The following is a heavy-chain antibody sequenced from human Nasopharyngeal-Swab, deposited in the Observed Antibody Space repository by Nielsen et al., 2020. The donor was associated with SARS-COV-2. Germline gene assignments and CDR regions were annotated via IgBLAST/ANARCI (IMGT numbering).Heavy chain of an antibody. D-gene: IGHD5-12*01. J-gene: IGHJ4*02. CDR2: IYHSGST. CDR3: ARGEGDIAGSGHDY. V-gene: IGHV4-4*02. CDR1: GGSISSSNW. Sequence: GSLRLSCAVSGGSISSSNWWSLVRQPPGKGLEWIGEIYHSGSTNYNPSLKSRVTISVDKSKNQFSLKMSSVTAADTAVYYCARGEGDIAGSGHDYWGRGTLVTVSS.